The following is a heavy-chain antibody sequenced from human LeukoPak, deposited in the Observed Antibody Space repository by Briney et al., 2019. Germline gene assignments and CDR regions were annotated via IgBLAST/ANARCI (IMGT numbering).Heavy chain of an antibody. D-gene: IGHD1-26*01. J-gene: IGHJ4*02. Sequence: GGSLRLSCTASGFTFSSFWMAWVRQAPGKGLEWVANINPDGSMQFYGASVKGRFTISRDNAKNSLYLQMSSLRAEDTAVYYCARVSSGSYYILDYWGQGTLVTVSS. CDR3: ARVSSGSYYILDY. CDR1: GFTFSSFW. CDR2: INPDGSMQ. V-gene: IGHV3-7*01.